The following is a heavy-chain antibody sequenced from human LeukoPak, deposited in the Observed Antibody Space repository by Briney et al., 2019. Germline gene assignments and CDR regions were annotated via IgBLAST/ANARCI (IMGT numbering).Heavy chain of an antibody. CDR3: AKWVIVATITPWYFDY. CDR2: ISGSGGST. V-gene: IGHV3-23*01. J-gene: IGHJ4*02. Sequence: PGGSLRLSCAASGFTFSSYAMSWVRQAPGKGLEWVSAISGSGGSTYYADSVKGRFTISRDNTKNTLYLQMNSLRAEDTAVYYCAKWVIVATITPWYFDYWGQGTLVTVSS. CDR1: GFTFSSYA. D-gene: IGHD5-12*01.